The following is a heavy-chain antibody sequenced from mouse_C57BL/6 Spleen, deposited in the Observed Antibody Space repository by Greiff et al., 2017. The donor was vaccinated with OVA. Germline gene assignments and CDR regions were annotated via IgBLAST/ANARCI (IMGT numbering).Heavy chain of an antibody. CDR1: GYSITSGYY. CDR3: ARDEGVYYGWYFDV. D-gene: IGHD1-1*01. V-gene: IGHV3-6*01. J-gene: IGHJ1*03. Sequence: VQLKESGPGLVKPSQSLSLTCSVTGYSITSGYYWNWIRQFPGNKLEWMGYISYDGSNNYNPSLKNRISITRDTSKNQFFLKLNSVTTEDTATYYCARDEGVYYGWYFDVWGTGTTVTVSS. CDR2: ISYDGSN.